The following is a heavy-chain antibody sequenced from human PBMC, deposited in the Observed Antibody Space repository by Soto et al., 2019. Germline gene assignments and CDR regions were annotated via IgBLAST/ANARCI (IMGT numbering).Heavy chain of an antibody. CDR1: GGSFSSYA. D-gene: IGHD6-19*01. J-gene: IGHJ4*02. Sequence: QVQLMQSGAEVKKPGSSVKVSCKASGGSFSSYAINWVRQAPGQGLEWMGGIIPMFGTPNYAQKFQGRVPIYADESTNTAYLELGSLRSEDTAVYYCASLIGGSGWYGSFGSWGQGNLVTVSS. CDR2: IIPMFGTP. V-gene: IGHV1-69*01. CDR3: ASLIGGSGWYGSFGS.